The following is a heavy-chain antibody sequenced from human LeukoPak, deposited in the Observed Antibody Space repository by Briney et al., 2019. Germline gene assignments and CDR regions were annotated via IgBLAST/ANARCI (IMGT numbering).Heavy chain of an antibody. CDR3: ARVSMGATVSDFYYYYMDV. D-gene: IGHD1-26*01. Sequence: GGSLRLSCAASGCTFSRYSMHWVRQAPGKGVESVSAIISNGGSTYYANSVKGRFTISRDNSKNTLFLQMGSLRVEDMAVYYCARVSMGATVSDFYYYYMDVCGKGTTVTVSS. CDR2: IISNGGST. V-gene: IGHV3-64*01. J-gene: IGHJ6*03. CDR1: GCTFSRYS.